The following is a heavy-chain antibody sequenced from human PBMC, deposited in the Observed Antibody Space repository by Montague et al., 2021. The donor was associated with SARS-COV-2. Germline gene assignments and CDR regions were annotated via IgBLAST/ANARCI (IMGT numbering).Heavy chain of an antibody. Sequence: SETRSLTCTVSGYSISTGYYWGWIRQPPGKGLEWIGTIYHSGSTYFNPSLESRVTISVDTSKNQFSLNLSSVTAADTAVYYCAKVAGSHDTFDIWGRGTMLTVSS. D-gene: IGHD6-19*01. CDR1: GYSISTGYY. CDR2: IYHSGST. CDR3: AKVAGSHDTFDI. J-gene: IGHJ3*02. V-gene: IGHV4-38-2*02.